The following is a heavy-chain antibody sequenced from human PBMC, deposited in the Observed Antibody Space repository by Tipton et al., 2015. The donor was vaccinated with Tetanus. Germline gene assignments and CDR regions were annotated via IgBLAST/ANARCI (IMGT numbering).Heavy chain of an antibody. V-gene: IGHV4-30-4*01. CDR3: ARVSRRNFYFDY. Sequence: TLSLTCTVSGDSLSNGDYYWSWIRQPPGKGLELIGYIHYSGTSYISPSLTRRVSIAVDTSRNQFSLNLTSVTVADSAVYFCARVSRRNFYFDYWGPGAQVTVSS. D-gene: IGHD2/OR15-2a*01. CDR1: GDSLSNGDYY. CDR2: IHYSGTS. J-gene: IGHJ4*02.